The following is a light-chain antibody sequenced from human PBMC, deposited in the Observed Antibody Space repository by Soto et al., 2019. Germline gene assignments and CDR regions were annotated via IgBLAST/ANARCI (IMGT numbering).Light chain of an antibody. Sequence: DIQMTQSPSTLSASVGDRVTITCRASQSISSWLAWYQQKPGKAPKLLIYKASSLESGVRSRVSGSGSGTAFTLTISSLQPADFAADYCHQYNSYPYAVGQGTKLEIK. CDR2: KAS. CDR1: QSISSW. CDR3: HQYNSYPYA. V-gene: IGKV1-5*03. J-gene: IGKJ2*01.